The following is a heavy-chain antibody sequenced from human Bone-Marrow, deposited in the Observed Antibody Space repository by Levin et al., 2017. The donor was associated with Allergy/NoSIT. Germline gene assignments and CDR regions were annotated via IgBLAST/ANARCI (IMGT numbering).Heavy chain of an antibody. V-gene: IGHV3-9*01. J-gene: IGHJ2*01. CDR3: AKDYTSCYTSYFDL. Sequence: GGSLRLSCAASGFTFDDYAMHWVRQAPGKGLEWVSGISWNSGSIGYADSVKGRFTISRDNAKNSLYLQMNSLRAEDTALYYCAKDYTSCYTSYFDLWGRGTLVTVSS. CDR2: ISWNSGSI. CDR1: GFTFDDYA. D-gene: IGHD2-2*02.